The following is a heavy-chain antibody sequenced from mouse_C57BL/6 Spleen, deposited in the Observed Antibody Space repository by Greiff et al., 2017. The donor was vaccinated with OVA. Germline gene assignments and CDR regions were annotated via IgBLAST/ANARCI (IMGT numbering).Heavy chain of an antibody. CDR2: IDPSDSYT. V-gene: IGHV1-69*01. J-gene: IGHJ3*01. CDR1: GYTFTSYW. D-gene: IGHD1-1*01. Sequence: QVQLQQPGAELVMPGASVKLSCKASGYTFTSYWMHWVKQRPGQGLAWIGDIDPSDSYTTYNQKFKGKSTLTVDKSSSTAYMQLSSLTSEDSAVYYCATYYYGSSPWFAYWGQGTLVTVSA. CDR3: ATYYYGSSPWFAY.